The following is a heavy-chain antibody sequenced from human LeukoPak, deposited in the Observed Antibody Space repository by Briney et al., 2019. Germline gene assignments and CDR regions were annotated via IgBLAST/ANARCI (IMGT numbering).Heavy chain of an antibody. V-gene: IGHV1-46*01. CDR3: ARGEFGESDVGDFDY. D-gene: IGHD3-16*01. CDR1: GYTFTSYY. J-gene: IGHJ4*02. CDR2: INPSGGST. Sequence: ASVKVSCKASGYTFTSYYMHWVRQAPGQGLEWMGIINPSGGSTSYAQKFQGRVTMTRGMSTSTVYMELSSLRSEDTAVYYCARGEFGESDVGDFDYWGQGTLVTVSS.